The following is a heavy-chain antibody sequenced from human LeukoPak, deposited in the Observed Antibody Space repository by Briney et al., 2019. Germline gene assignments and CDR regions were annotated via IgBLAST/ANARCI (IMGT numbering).Heavy chain of an antibody. Sequence: ASVKVSCKASGYTFTDYYMHWVRQAPGQGLEWMGWIVTNNGGTNYAQNFKGRVTMTRDTPVSTAYVEVSDLKSDDTAVYYCARGGPHHGFDIWAQGTMVTVSS. V-gene: IGHV1-2*02. CDR1: GYTFTDYY. J-gene: IGHJ3*02. CDR2: IVTNNGGT. CDR3: ARGGPHHGFDI.